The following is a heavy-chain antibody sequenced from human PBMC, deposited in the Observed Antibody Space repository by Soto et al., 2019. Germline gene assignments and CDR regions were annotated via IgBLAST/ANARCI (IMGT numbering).Heavy chain of an antibody. J-gene: IGHJ4*02. D-gene: IGHD6-13*01. CDR3: AKDHQYSGSWYDY. CDR2: IRYDGTRE. Sequence: GGSLRLSCAASGFTFSRYGMHWVRRAPGKGLEWVAVIRYDGTREYYADSVKGRFTVSRDNFKNTLYLQMNSLRAEDTAVYYCAKDHQYSGSWYDYWGQGTLVTVSS. CDR1: GFTFSRYG. V-gene: IGHV3-30*02.